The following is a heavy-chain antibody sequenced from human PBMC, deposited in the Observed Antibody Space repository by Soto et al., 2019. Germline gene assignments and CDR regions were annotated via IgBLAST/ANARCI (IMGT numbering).Heavy chain of an antibody. V-gene: IGHV3-23*01. D-gene: IGHD1-26*01. CDR2: IGGSGGNT. Sequence: EVQLLESGGGLVQPGGSLRLSCAASGFTFNNYAMSWVRQAPGKGLEWVSAIGGSGGNTYYADSVKGRFTISRDNSKNTLYLQMNSLRAEDTAVYSCAKETSLSGRYYGMDVWGQGTTVTVSS. CDR3: AKETSLSGRYYGMDV. J-gene: IGHJ6*02. CDR1: GFTFNNYA.